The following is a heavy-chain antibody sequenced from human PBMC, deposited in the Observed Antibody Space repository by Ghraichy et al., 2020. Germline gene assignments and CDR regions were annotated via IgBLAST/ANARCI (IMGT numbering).Heavy chain of an antibody. CDR2: ITWNSGNI. J-gene: IGHJ4*02. D-gene: IGHD1-26*01. Sequence: LNISCAASGFTFDDYAMHWVRQAPGKGLEWVSGITWNSGNIGYADSVKGRFTISRDNAKNSLYLQMNSLRAEDTALYYCAKNVGPIVGATSFDYWGQGALVTVSS. CDR1: GFTFDDYA. V-gene: IGHV3-9*01. CDR3: AKNVGPIVGATSFDY.